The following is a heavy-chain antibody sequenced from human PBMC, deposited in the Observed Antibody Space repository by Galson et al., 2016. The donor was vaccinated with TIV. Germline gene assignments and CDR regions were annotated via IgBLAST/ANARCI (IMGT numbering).Heavy chain of an antibody. Sequence: SVKVSCKASGYTFTNYGFTWVRQAPGQGLEWMGWISTYNGNTNFAQGFQGRVTLTTDTSTSTAYLELRGLKSDDTAVYYSARDINLLLPAANYDHFDYWGQGTLVTVSS. CDR1: GYTFTNYG. CDR3: ARDINLLLPAANYDHFDY. CDR2: ISTYNGNT. D-gene: IGHD3-22*01. V-gene: IGHV1-18*01. J-gene: IGHJ4*02.